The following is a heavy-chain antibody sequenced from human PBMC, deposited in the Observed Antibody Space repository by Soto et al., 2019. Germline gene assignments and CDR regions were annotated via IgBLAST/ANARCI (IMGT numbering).Heavy chain of an antibody. CDR1: GFTFSDYY. V-gene: IGHV3-11*01. J-gene: IGHJ6*02. Sequence: GGSLRLSCAASGFTFSDYYMSWIRQAPGKGLEWVSYISSSGSTIYYADSVKGRFTISRDNAKNSLYLQMNSLRAEDTAVYYCARGERGYCSGGSCWYYYGMDVWGQGTTVTVSS. CDR2: ISSSGSTI. CDR3: ARGERGYCSGGSCWYYYGMDV. D-gene: IGHD2-15*01.